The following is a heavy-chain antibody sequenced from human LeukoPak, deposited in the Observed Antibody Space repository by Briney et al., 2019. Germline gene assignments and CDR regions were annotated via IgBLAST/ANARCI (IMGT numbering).Heavy chain of an antibody. Sequence: PSETLSLTCSVSGGSISSSSYYWGWIRQPPGKGLEWIGSIYSSGNTYYNPSLKSRVTISVDTSKNQFSLRLSSVTAADTAVYYCATASYFGSGSYGYFGYWGQGTLVTVSS. CDR2: IYSSGNT. CDR1: GGSISSSSYY. V-gene: IGHV4-39*01. J-gene: IGHJ4*02. D-gene: IGHD3-10*01. CDR3: ATASYFGSGSYGYFGY.